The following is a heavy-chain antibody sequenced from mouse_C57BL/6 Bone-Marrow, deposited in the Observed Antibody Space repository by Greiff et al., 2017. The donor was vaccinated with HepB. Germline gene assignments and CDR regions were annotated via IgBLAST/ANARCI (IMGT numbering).Heavy chain of an antibody. CDR2: ISNLAYSI. CDR1: GFTFSDYG. V-gene: IGHV5-15*01. J-gene: IGHJ1*03. D-gene: IGHD1-1*01. Sequence: EVHLVESGGGLVQPGGSLKLSCAASGFTFSDYGMAWVRQAPRKGPEWVAFISNLAYSIYYADTVTGRFTISRENAKNTLYLEMSSLRSEDTAMYYCARHTPHTTTVVDWYFDVWGTGTTVTVSS. CDR3: ARHTPHTTTVVDWYFDV.